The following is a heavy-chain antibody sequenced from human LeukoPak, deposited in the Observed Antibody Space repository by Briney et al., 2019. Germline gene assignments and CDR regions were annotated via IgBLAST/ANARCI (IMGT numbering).Heavy chain of an antibody. D-gene: IGHD3-10*01. CDR1: GGSISSSSYY. CDR3: AKDSVYGSGSYYLADY. CDR2: IIGSGGDT. J-gene: IGHJ4*02. V-gene: IGHV3-23*01. Sequence: ETLSLTCTVSGGSISSSSYYWGWIRQPPGKGLEWVSTIIGSGGDTYYADSVKGRFTISRDNSKNTLYLQMNSLRAEDTAVYYCAKDSVYGSGSYYLADYWGQGTLVTVSS.